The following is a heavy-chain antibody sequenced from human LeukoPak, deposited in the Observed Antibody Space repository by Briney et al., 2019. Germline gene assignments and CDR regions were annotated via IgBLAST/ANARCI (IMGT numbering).Heavy chain of an antibody. CDR2: ISGSGGST. D-gene: IGHD3-3*02. V-gene: IGHV3-23*01. Sequence: GGSLRLSCTASGFTFNSYSMTWVRQAPGMGREWVSAISGSGGSTYYADSVKGRFTISRDNSKNTLYLQMNSLRAEDTAVYYCAKEGVSNYWYFDLWGRGTLVTVSS. CDR3: AKEGVSNYWYFDL. CDR1: GFTFNSYS. J-gene: IGHJ2*01.